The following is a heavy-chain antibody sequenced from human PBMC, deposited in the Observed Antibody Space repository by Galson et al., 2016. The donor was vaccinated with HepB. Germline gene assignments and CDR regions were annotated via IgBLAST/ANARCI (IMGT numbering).Heavy chain of an antibody. CDR1: GFTFGNYG. CDR2: ISHDGTNK. V-gene: IGHV3-30*18. Sequence: SLRLSCAASGFTFGNYGMHWVRQAPGKGLEWVAVISHDGTNKFHTDSVKGRFTISRDSPKNTLYLQMNSLRAEDTAVYYCAKAASNYGYRLGIDVWGQGATLTVSS. CDR3: AKAASNYGYRLGIDV. J-gene: IGHJ6*02. D-gene: IGHD4-11*01.